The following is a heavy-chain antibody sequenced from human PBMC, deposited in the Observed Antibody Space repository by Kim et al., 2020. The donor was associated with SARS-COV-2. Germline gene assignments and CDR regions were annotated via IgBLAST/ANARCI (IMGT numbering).Heavy chain of an antibody. CDR3: ARDLTVGGGPFDYFDY. CDR2: IYYSGST. D-gene: IGHD1-26*01. V-gene: IGHV4-39*07. Sequence: SETLSLTCTVSGGSISSSSYYWGWIRQPPGKGLEWIGSIYYSGSTYYNPSLKSRVTISVDTSKNQFSLKLSSVTAADTAVYYCARDLTVGGGPFDYFDYWGQGTLVTVSS. CDR1: GGSISSSSYY. J-gene: IGHJ4*02.